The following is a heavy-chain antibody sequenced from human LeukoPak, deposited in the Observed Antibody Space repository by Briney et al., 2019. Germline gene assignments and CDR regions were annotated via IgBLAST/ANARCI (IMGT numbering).Heavy chain of an antibody. CDR2: TYYRSKWYY. D-gene: IGHD3-22*01. J-gene: IGHJ3*02. Sequence: SQTLSLTCAISGDSVSSNSAAWNWNRQSPSRGLEWLGRTYYRSKWYYDYAVSVKSRITINPDTSKKQFSLQLSSVTPEDTAVYYCARFYYDTSGHGAFDIWGQGTMVTVSS. CDR3: ARFYYDTSGHGAFDI. CDR1: GDSVSSNSAA. V-gene: IGHV6-1*01.